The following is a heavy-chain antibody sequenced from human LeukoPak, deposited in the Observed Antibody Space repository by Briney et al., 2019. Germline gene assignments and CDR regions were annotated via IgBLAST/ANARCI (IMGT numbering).Heavy chain of an antibody. CDR3: AKGILDFWSGYYPFDY. CDR2: ISGSGGTA. V-gene: IGHV3-23*01. CDR1: GFTFSIYA. D-gene: IGHD3-3*01. J-gene: IGHJ4*02. Sequence: PGGSLRLSCAASGFTFSIYAMSWVRQAPGKGLEWVSAISGSGGTAYYADSVKGRFTISRDNSKNTLYLQMNSLRAEDTAVYYCAKGILDFWSGYYPFDYWGQGTLVTVSS.